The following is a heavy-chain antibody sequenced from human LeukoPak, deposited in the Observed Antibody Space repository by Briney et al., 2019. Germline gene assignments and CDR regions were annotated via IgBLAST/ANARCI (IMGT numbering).Heavy chain of an antibody. CDR1: GGTFSSYA. V-gene: IGHV1-69*05. D-gene: IGHD2-2*01. CDR2: IIPIFGTA. Sequence: SVKVSCKASGGTFSSYAISWVRQAPGQRLEWMGRIIPIFGTANYAQKFQGRVTITTDESTSTAYMELSSLRSEDTAVYYCAREGWGYCSSTSCPIDYWGQGTLVTVSS. J-gene: IGHJ4*02. CDR3: AREGWGYCSSTSCPIDY.